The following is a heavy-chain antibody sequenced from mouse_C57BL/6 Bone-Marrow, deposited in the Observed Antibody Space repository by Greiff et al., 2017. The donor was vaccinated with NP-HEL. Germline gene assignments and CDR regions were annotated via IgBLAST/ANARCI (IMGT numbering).Heavy chain of an antibody. Sequence: QVQLQQPGAELVKPGASVKLSCKASGYTFTSYWMHWVKQRPGQGLEWIGMIHPNSGSTNYNEKFKSKATLTVDKSSSTAYMQLSSLTSEDSAVYYCAREDYDRYFDVWGTGTRSPSPQ. CDR2: IHPNSGST. D-gene: IGHD2-4*01. J-gene: IGHJ1*03. V-gene: IGHV1-64*01. CDR1: GYTFTSYW. CDR3: AREDYDRYFDV.